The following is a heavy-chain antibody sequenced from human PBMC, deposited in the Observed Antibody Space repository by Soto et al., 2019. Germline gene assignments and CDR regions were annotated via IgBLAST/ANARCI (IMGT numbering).Heavy chain of an antibody. CDR2: INPNSGGT. J-gene: IGHJ4*02. V-gene: IGHV1-2*04. D-gene: IGHD3-22*01. Sequence: ASVKVSCKASGYTFTGYYMHWVRQAPGQGLEWMGWINPNSGGTNYAQKFQGWVTMTRDTSISTAYMELNSLRDEDTAVYFCAKGPYYYDSALNFDYWGRGTLVTVSS. CDR3: AKGPYYYDSALNFDY. CDR1: GYTFTGYY.